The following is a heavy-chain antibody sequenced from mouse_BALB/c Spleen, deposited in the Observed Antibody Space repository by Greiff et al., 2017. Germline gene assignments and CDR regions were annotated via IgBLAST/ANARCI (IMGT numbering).Heavy chain of an antibody. V-gene: IGHV5-6-5*01. CDR1: GFTFSSYA. D-gene: IGHD1-1*01. CDR3: ARNYYGSRGAMDY. CDR2: ISSGGST. J-gene: IGHJ4*01. Sequence: EVKLVESGGGLVKPGGSLKLSCAASGFTFSSYAMSWVRQTPEKRLEWVASISSGGSTYYPDSVKGRFTISRDNARNILYLQMSSLRSEDTAMYYCARNYYGSRGAMDYWGQGTSVTVSS.